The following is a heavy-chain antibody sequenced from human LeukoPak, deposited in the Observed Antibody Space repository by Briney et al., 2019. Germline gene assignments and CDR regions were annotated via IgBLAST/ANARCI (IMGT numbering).Heavy chain of an antibody. J-gene: IGHJ6*02. CDR2: ISWNSYSI. V-gene: IGHV3-9*01. CDR3: ARDHCSSSSCYTYYGMEL. CDR1: GFTFDDYA. D-gene: IGHD2-2*02. Sequence: PGGSLRLSCAASGFTFDDYAMHWVRQAPGKGLEWVSGISWNSYSIGYADSVKGRFTISRDNAKNSLYLQMNSLRAEDTAVYYCARDHCSSSSCYTYYGMELWGQGTTVTVSS.